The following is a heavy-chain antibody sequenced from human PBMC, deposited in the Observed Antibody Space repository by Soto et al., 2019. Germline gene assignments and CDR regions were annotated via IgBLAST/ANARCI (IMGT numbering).Heavy chain of an antibody. CDR3: ARDSLVGGMDV. Sequence: EVHLVESGGGLFKPGGSLRLSCAASGFIFSNYSMNWVRQAPGQGLELVSAISQTSIYIYYPDSLNGRFTVARDNAKHSLYLQMHSLRAEDTAVYYCARDSLVGGMDVWGHGTPVTVSS. V-gene: IGHV3-21*01. J-gene: IGHJ6*01. CDR2: ISQTSIYI. CDR1: GFIFSNYS.